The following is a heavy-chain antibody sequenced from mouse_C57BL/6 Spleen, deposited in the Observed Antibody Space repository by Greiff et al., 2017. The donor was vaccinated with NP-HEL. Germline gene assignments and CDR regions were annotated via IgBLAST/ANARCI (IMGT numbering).Heavy chain of an antibody. D-gene: IGHD2-2*01. CDR1: GFSLTSYG. V-gene: IGHV2-2*01. J-gene: IGHJ3*01. Sequence: QVQLKESGPGLVQPSQCLSITCTVSGFSLTSYGVHWVRQSPGNGLEWLGVIWSGGSTDYNAAFISRLSISKDNSKSQVFFKMNSLQADDTAIYYCARNWGNDGGTWFAYWGQGTLVTVSA. CDR3: ARNWGNDGGTWFAY. CDR2: IWSGGST.